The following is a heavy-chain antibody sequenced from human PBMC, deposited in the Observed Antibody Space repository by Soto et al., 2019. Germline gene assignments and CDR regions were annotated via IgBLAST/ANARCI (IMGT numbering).Heavy chain of an antibody. D-gene: IGHD5-18*01. CDR1: GFTFSSYA. CDR3: ARDSQDTAMDTLDY. Sequence: PGGSLRLSCAASGFTFSSYAMHWVRQAPGKGLEWVAVISYDGSNKYYADSVKGRFTISRDNSKNTLYLQMNSLRAEDTAVYYCARDSQDTAMDTLDYWGQGTLVTVSS. J-gene: IGHJ4*02. V-gene: IGHV3-30-3*01. CDR2: ISYDGSNK.